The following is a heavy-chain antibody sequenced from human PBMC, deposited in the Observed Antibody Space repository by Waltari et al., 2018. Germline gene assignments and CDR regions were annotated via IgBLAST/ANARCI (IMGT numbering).Heavy chain of an antibody. CDR2: INHAGYT. CDR3: VRLEDCTGPGGHCYSGDPFALDV. J-gene: IGHJ6*02. V-gene: IGHV4-34*02. CDR1: GGSFSGYY. Sequence: QVQLQQWGAGLLQSPETLSLTCAVYGGSFSGYYWGWVRQPPGKGLEWIGEINHAGYTNHNPALRSRVTMSADTSKSQFSLKLNSVTAADTAVYYCVRLEDCTGPGGHCYSGDPFALDVWGQGTTVTVSS. D-gene: IGHD2-15*01.